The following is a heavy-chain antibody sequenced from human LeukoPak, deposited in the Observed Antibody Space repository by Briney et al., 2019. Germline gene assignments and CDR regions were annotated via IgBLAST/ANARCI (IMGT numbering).Heavy chain of an antibody. J-gene: IGHJ6*03. CDR3: AEHTARSPGYYYMDV. D-gene: IGHD1/OR15-1a*01. CDR1: GGTFSSYA. CDR2: IIPIFGTA. V-gene: IGHV1-69*13. Sequence: SVKVSCKASGGTFSSYAISWVRQAPGQGLEWMGGIIPIFGTANYAQKFQGRVTITADESTSTAYMELSSLRSEDTAVYYCAEHTARSPGYYYMDVWGKGTTVTVSS.